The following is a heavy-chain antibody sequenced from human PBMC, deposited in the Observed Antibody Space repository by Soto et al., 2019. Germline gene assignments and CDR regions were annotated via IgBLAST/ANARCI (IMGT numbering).Heavy chain of an antibody. Sequence: SETLSLTCAVYGGSFGGYYWSWIRQPPGKGLEWIGEINHSGSTNYNPSLKSRVTISVDTSKNQFSLKLSSVTAADTAVYYCARFVVGLEGGLAARRPSYSYYMDVWGKGTTVTVSS. CDR2: INHSGST. D-gene: IGHD6-6*01. CDR3: ARFVVGLEGGLAARRPSYSYYMDV. CDR1: GGSFGGYY. J-gene: IGHJ6*03. V-gene: IGHV4-34*01.